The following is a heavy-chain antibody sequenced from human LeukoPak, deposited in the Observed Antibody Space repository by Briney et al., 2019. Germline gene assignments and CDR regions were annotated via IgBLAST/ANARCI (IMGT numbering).Heavy chain of an antibody. CDR3: VKEGRSLQTY. Sequence: GGSLRLSCAAAGFTFSSYSMSWVRLAPGKGLEWVANIKEDGTETYYVDSVKGRFTISRDNAKNSLYLQMNSLRVEDTAVYYCVKEGRSLQTYWGQGTLVTVSS. CDR2: IKEDGTET. J-gene: IGHJ4*02. D-gene: IGHD5-24*01. CDR1: GFTFSSYS. V-gene: IGHV3-7*03.